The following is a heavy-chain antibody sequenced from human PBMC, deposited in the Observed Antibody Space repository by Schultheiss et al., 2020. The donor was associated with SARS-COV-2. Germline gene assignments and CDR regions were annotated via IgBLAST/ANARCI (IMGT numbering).Heavy chain of an antibody. CDR1: GGSFSGYY. Sequence: SETLSLTCAVYGGSFSGYYWSWIRQPPGKGLEWIGYIYYSGSTNYNPSLKSRVTISVDTSKNQFSLKLSSVTAADTAVYYCARDLDGYNLFDYWGQGTLVTVSS. J-gene: IGHJ4*02. D-gene: IGHD5-24*01. CDR3: ARDLDGYNLFDY. CDR2: IYYSGST. V-gene: IGHV4-59*01.